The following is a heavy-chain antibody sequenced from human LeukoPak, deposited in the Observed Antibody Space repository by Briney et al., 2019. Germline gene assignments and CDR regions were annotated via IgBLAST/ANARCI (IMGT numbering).Heavy chain of an antibody. CDR1: GFTFSSYG. V-gene: IGHV3-30*03. Sequence: QSGRSLRLSCAASGFTFSSYGMHWVRQAPGKGLEWVAVISYDGSNKYYADSVKGRFTISRDNSKNTLYLQMNSLRAEDTAVYYCARDRQYYYGSGSYIDYWGQGTLVTVSS. CDR2: ISYDGSNK. J-gene: IGHJ4*02. CDR3: ARDRQYYYGSGSYIDY. D-gene: IGHD3-10*01.